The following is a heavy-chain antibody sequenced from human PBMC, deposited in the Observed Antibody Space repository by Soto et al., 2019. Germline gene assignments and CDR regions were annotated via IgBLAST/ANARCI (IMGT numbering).Heavy chain of an antibody. CDR3: AKDLFSSSSDLLAAAGPGGMDV. CDR1: GGSFSSYA. Sequence: QVLLVQSGAEVKKSGSSVKVSCKASGGSFSSYAISWVRQAPGQGLEWMGGIIPVFGTANYAQKFQGRVRIAAAESPSTVHMERSSLRSEDTATYYWAKDLFSSSSDLLAAAGPGGMDVWGQGTTVTVSS. D-gene: IGHD6-13*01. J-gene: IGHJ6*02. CDR2: IIPVFGTA. V-gene: IGHV1-69*01.